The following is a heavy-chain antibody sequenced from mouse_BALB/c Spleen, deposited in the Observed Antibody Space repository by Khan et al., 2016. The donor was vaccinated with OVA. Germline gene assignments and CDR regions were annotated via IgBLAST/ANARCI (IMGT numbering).Heavy chain of an antibody. D-gene: IGHD2-1*01. CDR2: INPSNGDT. J-gene: IGHJ3*01. CDR3: ARSGYGNPFAY. CDR1: GYTFTSFY. Sequence: QVRLQQSGAELVKPGASVTISCKASGYTFTSFYMYWVKQRPGQGLEWIGGINPSNGDTHFYEKFKSKATLTVDKSSTTAYMQFSSLTSEDSAVYYGARSGYGNPFAYWGQGTLVTVSA. V-gene: IGHV1S81*02.